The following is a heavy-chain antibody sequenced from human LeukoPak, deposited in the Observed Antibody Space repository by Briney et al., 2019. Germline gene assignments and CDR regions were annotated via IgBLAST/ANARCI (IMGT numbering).Heavy chain of an antibody. Sequence: SETLSLTCTVSGGSISSYYWSWIRQPPGKGLEWIGYIYYSGSTNYNPSLKSRVTISVDTSKNQFSLKLSSVTAADTAVYYCASITMVRGNNWFDPWGQGTLVTVSS. CDR2: IYYSGST. J-gene: IGHJ5*02. V-gene: IGHV4-59*01. CDR3: ASITMVRGNNWFDP. D-gene: IGHD3-10*01. CDR1: GGSISSYY.